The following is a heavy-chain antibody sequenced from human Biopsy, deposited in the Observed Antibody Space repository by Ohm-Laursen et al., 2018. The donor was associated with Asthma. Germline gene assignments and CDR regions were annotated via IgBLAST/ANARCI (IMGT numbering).Heavy chain of an antibody. D-gene: IGHD7-27*01. V-gene: IGHV4-39*01. CDR3: ARHWDWGSFFDY. Sequence: TLSLTYTVSGGAIDSGAYYWGWIRQPPGKGLEWMGSISYTGSAYHNPSLKSRVTISVDTSKNHFSLKLSSVTAADTAVYYCARHWDWGSFFDYWGQGTPVTVSS. CDR1: GGAIDSGAYY. CDR2: ISYTGSA. J-gene: IGHJ4*02.